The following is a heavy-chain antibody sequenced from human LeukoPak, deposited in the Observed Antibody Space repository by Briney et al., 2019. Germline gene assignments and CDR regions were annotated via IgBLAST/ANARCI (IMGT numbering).Heavy chain of an antibody. Sequence: GGSLRLPCAAYKLTLSSYCNSWERRARRNVIEWRGRSIPNLGRANYAQKFQGRVTITADKSTSTAYMELSSLRSEDTAVYYCAREGQYYYVTSPDYWGQGTLVTVSS. CDR3: AREGQYYYVTSPDY. CDR1: KLTLSSYC. D-gene: IGHD3-10*02. V-gene: IGHV1-69*04. CDR2: SIPNLGRA. J-gene: IGHJ4*02.